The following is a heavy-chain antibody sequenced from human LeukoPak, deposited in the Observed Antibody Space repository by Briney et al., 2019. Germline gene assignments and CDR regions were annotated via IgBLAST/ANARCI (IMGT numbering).Heavy chain of an antibody. Sequence: GGSLRLSCAASGFTFSSYGMHWVRQAPGKGLEWVAVILSDGSKEFYTDSVMGRFTISRDNSKNTLYLQMNSLRAEDTAVYYCARTRHDYVARAFDIWGQGTMVTVSS. CDR2: ILSDGSKE. CDR3: ARTRHDYVARAFDI. CDR1: GFTFSSYG. J-gene: IGHJ3*02. V-gene: IGHV3-33*01. D-gene: IGHD4-17*01.